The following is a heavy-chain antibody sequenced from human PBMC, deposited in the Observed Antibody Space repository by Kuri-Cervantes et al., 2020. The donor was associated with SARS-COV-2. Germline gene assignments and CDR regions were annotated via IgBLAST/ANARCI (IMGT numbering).Heavy chain of an antibody. D-gene: IGHD1-26*01. CDR3: ARAGVGATNWFDP. CDR2: IYHSGST. V-gene: IGHV4-38-2*01. CDR1: GYSISSGYY. Sequence: SETLSLTCAVSGYSISSGYYWGWIRQPPGKGLEWIGSIYHSGSTYYNPSLKSRVTISVDTSKNQFSLKLSSVTAADTAVYYCARAGVGATNWFDPWGQGTLVTVSS. J-gene: IGHJ5*02.